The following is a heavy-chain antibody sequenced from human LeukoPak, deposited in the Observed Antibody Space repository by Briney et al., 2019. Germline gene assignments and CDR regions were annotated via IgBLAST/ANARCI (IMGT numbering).Heavy chain of an antibody. D-gene: IGHD1-7*01. V-gene: IGHV4-30-2*01. Sequence: PSETLSLTCTVSGGSISSGGYYWSWIRQPPGKGLEWIGYIYHSGSTYYNPSLKSRVTISVDRSKNQFSLKLSSVTAADTAVYYCAREGAYNWNYGSYYYYYMDVWGKGTTVTVSS. J-gene: IGHJ6*03. CDR2: IYHSGST. CDR1: GGSISSGGYY. CDR3: AREGAYNWNYGSYYYYYMDV.